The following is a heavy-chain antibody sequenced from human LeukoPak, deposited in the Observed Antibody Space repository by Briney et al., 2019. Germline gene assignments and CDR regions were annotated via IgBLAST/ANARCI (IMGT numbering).Heavy chain of an antibody. Sequence: GGSLRLSCAASGFTFSSYGMHWVRQAPGKGLEWVAFIRYDGSNKYYADSVKGRFTISRDNSKNTLYLQMNSLRAEDTAVYYCARERTVRGVIITSVDYWGQGTLVTVSS. D-gene: IGHD3-10*01. V-gene: IGHV3-30*02. CDR1: GFTFSSYG. CDR3: ARERTVRGVIITSVDY. J-gene: IGHJ4*02. CDR2: IRYDGSNK.